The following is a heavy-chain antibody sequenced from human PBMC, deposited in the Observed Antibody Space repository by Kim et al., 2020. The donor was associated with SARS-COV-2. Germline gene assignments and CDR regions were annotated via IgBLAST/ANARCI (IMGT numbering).Heavy chain of an antibody. D-gene: IGHD6-6*01. CDR1: GYTFTSYD. CDR3: ARRTKQLVRIFDY. V-gene: IGHV1-8*01. J-gene: IGHJ4*02. CDR2: MNPNSANT. Sequence: ASVKVSCKASGYTFTSYDINWVRQAAGQGLEWMGWMNPNSANTGYAQNFQGRVTMTRNTSISTAYMELSSLRSEDTAVYYCARRTKQLVRIFDYWGQGTLVTVSS.